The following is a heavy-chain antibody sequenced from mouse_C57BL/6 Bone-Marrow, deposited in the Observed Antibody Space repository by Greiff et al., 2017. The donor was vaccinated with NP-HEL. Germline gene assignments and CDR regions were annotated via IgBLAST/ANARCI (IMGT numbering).Heavy chain of an antibody. CDR3: AKLGVEDWFAY. Sequence: VQLQQSGPELVKPGASVKISCKASGYSFTGYYMNWVKQSPEKSLEWIGEINPSTGGTTYNQKFKAKATLTVDKSSSTAYMQLKSLTSEDSAVDDCAKLGVEDWFAYWGQGTLVTVSA. J-gene: IGHJ3*01. CDR2: INPSTGGT. D-gene: IGHD4-1*01. CDR1: GYSFTGYY. V-gene: IGHV1-42*01.